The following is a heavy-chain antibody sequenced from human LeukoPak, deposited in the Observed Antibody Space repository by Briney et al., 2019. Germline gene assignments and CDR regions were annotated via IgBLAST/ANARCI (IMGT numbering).Heavy chain of an antibody. V-gene: IGHV5-51*01. Sequence: GESLKISCKGSGYSFTSYWIGWVRQMPGKGLEWMGIIYPGDSDTRYSPSFQGQVTISADKSISTAYLQWSSLKASDTAMYYCARSRYCSSTSCYYFDYWGQGTLVTVSS. CDR1: GYSFTSYW. D-gene: IGHD2-2*01. CDR2: IYPGDSDT. CDR3: ARSRYCSSTSCYYFDY. J-gene: IGHJ4*02.